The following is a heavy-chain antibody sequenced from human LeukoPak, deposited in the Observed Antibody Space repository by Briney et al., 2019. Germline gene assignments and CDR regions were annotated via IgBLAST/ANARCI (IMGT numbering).Heavy chain of an antibody. CDR3: ARQGEPHYDFWSGYYKRAGLDY. D-gene: IGHD3-3*01. Sequence: SETLSLTCTVSGGSISSSSYYWGWIRQPPGKGLEWIGSIYYSGSTYYNPSLKSRVTISVDTSKNQFSLKLSSVTAADTAVYYCARQGEPHYDFWSGYYKRAGLDYRGQGTLVTVSS. J-gene: IGHJ4*02. CDR2: IYYSGST. V-gene: IGHV4-39*01. CDR1: GGSISSSSYY.